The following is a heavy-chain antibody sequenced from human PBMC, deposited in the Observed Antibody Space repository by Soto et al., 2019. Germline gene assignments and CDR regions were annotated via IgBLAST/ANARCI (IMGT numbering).Heavy chain of an antibody. J-gene: IGHJ5*02. CDR3: ARVVGALGHWLDP. V-gene: IGHV4-59*08. CDR1: GGSISSYY. Sequence: SETLSLTCTVSGGSISSYYWSWIRQPPGKGLEWIGYIYYSGSTNYNPSLKSRVTISVDTSKNQFSLKLSSVTAADTAVYYCARVVGALGHWLDPWGQGTLVTVSS. CDR2: IYYSGST. D-gene: IGHD2-15*01.